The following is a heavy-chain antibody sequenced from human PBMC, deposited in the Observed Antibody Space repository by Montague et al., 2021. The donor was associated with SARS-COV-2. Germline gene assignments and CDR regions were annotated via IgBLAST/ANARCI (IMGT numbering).Heavy chain of an antibody. V-gene: IGHV4-59*08. Sequence: SETLSLTCTVSGGSISSYYWSWIRQPPGKGLEWIGYIYYSGSTNYNPSLKSRVTISVDTSTNQFSLTLSSVTAADTAVYYCARAKSFDWLLIRKVGYYCMDVWGQGTTVTVSS. D-gene: IGHD3-9*01. CDR1: GGSISSYY. CDR3: ARAKSFDWLLIRKVGYYCMDV. J-gene: IGHJ6*02. CDR2: IYYSGST.